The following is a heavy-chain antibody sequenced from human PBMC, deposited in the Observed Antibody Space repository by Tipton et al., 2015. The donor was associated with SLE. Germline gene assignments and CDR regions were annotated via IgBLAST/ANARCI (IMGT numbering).Heavy chain of an antibody. D-gene: IGHD1-14*01. J-gene: IGHJ4*02. CDR1: DGSISDYY. CDR2: VYSTGAT. V-gene: IGHV4-4*07. CDR3: ARQPVLSCDFDY. Sequence: TLSLTCTVSDGSISDYYWTWIRQPAGKGLEWIGRVYSTGATNYNPSLKSRVTMSADTSKNQFSLKVNSVTAADTAVYFCARQPVLSCDFDYWGQGNLVTVSS.